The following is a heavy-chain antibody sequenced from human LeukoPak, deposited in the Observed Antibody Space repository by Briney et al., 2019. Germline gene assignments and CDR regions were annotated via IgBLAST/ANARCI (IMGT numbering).Heavy chain of an antibody. CDR1: GGSISSSSYS. CDR2: IYYSGTT. D-gene: IGHD1-20*01. J-gene: IGHJ4*02. V-gene: IGHV4-39*01. Sequence: SETLSLTCTVSGGSISSSSYSRGWIRQPPGKGLEWIGSIYYSGTTYYNPSLKSRVTISVDTSKNQFSLKLSSVTAADTAVYYCATITGKLDYWGQGTLVTVSS. CDR3: ATITGKLDY.